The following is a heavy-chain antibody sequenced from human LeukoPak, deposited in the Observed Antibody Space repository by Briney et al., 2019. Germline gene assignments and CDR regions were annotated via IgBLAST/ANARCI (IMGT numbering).Heavy chain of an antibody. J-gene: IGHJ4*02. D-gene: IGHD6-19*01. CDR3: ARDLAVAGTDRRYYFDY. V-gene: IGHV3-30*19. CDR2: ISYDGSNK. Sequence: GRSLRLSCAASGFIFDTYGMHWVRQAPGKGLEWVAVISYDGSNKYYADSVKGRFTISRDNSKNTLYLQMNSLRAEDTAVYYCARDLAVAGTDRRYYFDYWGQGTLVTVSS. CDR1: GFIFDTYG.